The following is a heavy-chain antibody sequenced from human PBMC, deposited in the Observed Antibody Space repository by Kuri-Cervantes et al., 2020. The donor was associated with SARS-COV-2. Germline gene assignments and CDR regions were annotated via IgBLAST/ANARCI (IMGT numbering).Heavy chain of an antibody. J-gene: IGHJ6*02. D-gene: IGHD3-10*01. CDR2: IYSGGSST. Sequence: GESLKISCTASGFTFGDYAMSWVRQAPGKGLEWVSVIYSGGSSTYYADSVKGRFTISRDNSKNTLYLQMNSLRAEDTAVYYCASMVRGNYGMDVWGQGTTVTVSS. V-gene: IGHV3-23*03. CDR1: GFTFGDYA. CDR3: ASMVRGNYGMDV.